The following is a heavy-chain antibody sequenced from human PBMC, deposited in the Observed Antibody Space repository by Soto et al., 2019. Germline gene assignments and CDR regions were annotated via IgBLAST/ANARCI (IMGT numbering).Heavy chain of an antibody. V-gene: IGHV4-39*01. CDR2: TSYSGIT. CDR3: AKRVYIDDWFSPIHDAFDV. J-gene: IGHJ3*01. CDR1: GGSITSGAFY. Sequence: QLQLQESGPGLVKPSETLSLSCTVSGGSITSGAFYWGWIRQSPGKGLEWIATTSYSGITSSNPYFKSRVTLSLDTSKSPFSLRLTSLTAADSTVYFCAKRVYIDDWFSPIHDAFDVWGQGTLVSVSS. D-gene: IGHD3-9*01.